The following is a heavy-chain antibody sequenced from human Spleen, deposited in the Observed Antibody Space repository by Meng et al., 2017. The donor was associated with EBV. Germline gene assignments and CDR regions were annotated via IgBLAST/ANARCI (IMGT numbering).Heavy chain of an antibody. CDR3: ARLNPGAGTDWFDP. V-gene: IGHV4-34*01. CDR2: INYSGTT. Sequence: QVQLQQWGAGLLKPSETLSLTCAVYGGSFSGYFWSWIRQSPGKGLEWIGEINYSGTTKYNPSLKSRVTMSVDTSKNQISLKVRSVTAADTAVYFCARLNPGAGTDWFDPWGQGILVTVSS. J-gene: IGHJ5*02. CDR1: GGSFSGYF. D-gene: IGHD1-1*01.